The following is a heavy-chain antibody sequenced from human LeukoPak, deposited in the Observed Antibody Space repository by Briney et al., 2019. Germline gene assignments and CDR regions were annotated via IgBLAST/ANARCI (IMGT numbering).Heavy chain of an antibody. Sequence: PGGSLRLSCAASGFTFDDYAMHRVRQAPGKGLEWVSGISWNSGSIGYADSVKGRFTISRDNAKNSLYLQMNSLRAEDMALYYCAKSRDGYNPLDYWGQGTLVTVSS. V-gene: IGHV3-9*03. CDR1: GFTFDDYA. D-gene: IGHD5-24*01. CDR2: ISWNSGSI. J-gene: IGHJ4*02. CDR3: AKSRDGYNPLDY.